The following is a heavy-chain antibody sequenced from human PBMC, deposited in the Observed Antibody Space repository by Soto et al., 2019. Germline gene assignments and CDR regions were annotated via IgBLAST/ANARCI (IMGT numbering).Heavy chain of an antibody. CDR1: GFTFSSYG. CDR3: AKGSVAGADYSYVLDV. CDR2: VSSSGGST. V-gene: IGHV3-23*01. D-gene: IGHD2-15*01. Sequence: EVQLLESGGDLVQSGGSLTLSCAAAGFTFSSYGMSWVRQAPGKGLEWVSAVSSSGGSTYYADSVRGRFTISRDNSKNTLYLQVNSLSAEDTAVYYCAKGSVAGADYSYVLDVWRQVTTVTVSS. J-gene: IGHJ6*02.